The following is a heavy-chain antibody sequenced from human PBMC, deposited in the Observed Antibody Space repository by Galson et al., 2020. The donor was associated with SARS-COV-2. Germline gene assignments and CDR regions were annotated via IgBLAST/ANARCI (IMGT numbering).Heavy chain of an antibody. J-gene: IGHJ4*02. CDR2: ISYDGSNK. Sequence: TGGSLRLSCAASGYTFSSYGMHWVRQAPGKGLEWVAVISYDGSNKYYADSVKGRFTIPRDNSKNTLYLQMNSLRAEDTAVYYCAKSDYGDAFDYWGQGTLVTVSS. CDR1: GYTFSSYG. CDR3: AKSDYGDAFDY. V-gene: IGHV3-30*18. D-gene: IGHD4-17*01.